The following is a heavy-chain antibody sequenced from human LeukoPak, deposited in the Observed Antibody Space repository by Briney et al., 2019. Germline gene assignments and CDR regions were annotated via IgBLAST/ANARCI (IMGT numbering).Heavy chain of an antibody. CDR2: IYSGGST. CDR1: GFTVSSDS. J-gene: IGHJ4*02. Sequence: PGGSLRLSCTVSGFTVSSDSMSWVRQAPGKGLEWVSFIYSGGSTHYSDSVKGRFTISRDNSKNTLYLQMNSLRAEDTAVYYCASRAGAYSHPYDYWGQGTLVTVSS. CDR3: ASRAGAYSHPYDY. V-gene: IGHV3-53*01. D-gene: IGHD4/OR15-4a*01.